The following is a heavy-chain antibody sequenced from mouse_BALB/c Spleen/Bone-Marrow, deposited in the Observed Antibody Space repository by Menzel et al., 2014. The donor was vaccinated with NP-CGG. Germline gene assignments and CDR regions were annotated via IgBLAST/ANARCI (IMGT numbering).Heavy chain of an antibody. D-gene: IGHD1-2*01. CDR3: ATYDGYYFDY. V-gene: IGHV3-8*02. J-gene: IGHJ2*01. CDR2: ISYSGST. CDR1: GDSIXSGY. Sequence: EVKLVESGPSLVKPSQTLSPPCSVTGDSIXSGYWNWIRKFPGNKLEYMGYISYSGSTYYNPSLKSRISITRDTSKNXYYLQLNSVTTEDTATYYCATYDGYYFDYWGQGTTLTVSS.